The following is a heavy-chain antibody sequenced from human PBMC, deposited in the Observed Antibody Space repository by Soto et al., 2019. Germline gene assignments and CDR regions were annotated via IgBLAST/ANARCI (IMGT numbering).Heavy chain of an antibody. D-gene: IGHD4-17*01. V-gene: IGHV4-39*01. J-gene: IGHJ5*02. Sequence: PSETLSLTCTVSGGSISSSSYYWGWIRQPPGKGLEWIGSIYYSGSTYYNPSLKSRVTISVDTSKNQFSLKLSSVTAADTAVYYCSSPKPPGATVPGGWLVTWGQATLVNVFS. CDR2: IYYSGST. CDR3: SSPKPPGATVPGGWLVT. CDR1: GGSISSSSYY.